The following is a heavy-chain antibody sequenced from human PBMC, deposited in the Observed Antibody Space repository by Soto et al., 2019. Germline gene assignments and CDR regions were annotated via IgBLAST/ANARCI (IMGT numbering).Heavy chain of an antibody. CDR3: ARDRRGGAAGGWFDP. Sequence: SETLSLTCAVSGGPISSGGYSWSWIRQPPGKGLEWIWYIYHSGSTYYNPSLKSRVTISVDRSKNQFSLKLSSVTAADTAVYYCARDRRGGAAGGWFDPWGQGTLVTVSS. CDR2: IYHSGST. V-gene: IGHV4-30-2*01. CDR1: GGPISSGGYS. D-gene: IGHD6-13*01. J-gene: IGHJ5*02.